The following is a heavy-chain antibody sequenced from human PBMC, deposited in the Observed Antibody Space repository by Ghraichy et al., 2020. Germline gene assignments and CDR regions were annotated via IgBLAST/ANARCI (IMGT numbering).Heavy chain of an antibody. CDR2: ITSTGTTI. CDR1: GFTFSTYS. V-gene: IGHV3-48*02. Sequence: GALRLSCVASGFTFSTYSMNWVRQAPGKGLEWISYITSTGTTIYYADSVKGRFTISRDNGKNSLYLQMNSLRDEDTALYYCATQRYLWGQGTQVTVSS. J-gene: IGHJ5*02. D-gene: IGHD4-17*01. CDR3: ATQRYL.